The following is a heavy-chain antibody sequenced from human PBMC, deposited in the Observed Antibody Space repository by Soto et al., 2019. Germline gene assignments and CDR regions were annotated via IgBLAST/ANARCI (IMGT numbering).Heavy chain of an antibody. CDR3: ARVEGVPIAAAGTPLYSSGWYVLDY. CDR1: GGTFSSYA. Sequence: QVQLVQSGAEVKKPGSSVKVSCKASGGTFSSYAISWVRQAPGQGLEWMGGIIPIFGTANYAQKFQGRVTITADESTSTAYMELSSLRSEDTAVYYCARVEGVPIAAAGTPLYSSGWYVLDYWGQGTLVTVSS. J-gene: IGHJ4*02. D-gene: IGHD6-19*01. CDR2: IIPIFGTA. V-gene: IGHV1-69*12.